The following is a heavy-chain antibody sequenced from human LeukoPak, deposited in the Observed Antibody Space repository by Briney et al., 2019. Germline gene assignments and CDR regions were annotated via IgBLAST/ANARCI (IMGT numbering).Heavy chain of an antibody. CDR1: GFIFDDYG. CDR2: INWNGGST. D-gene: IGHD5-12*01. Sequence: GGSLRLSCAASGFIFDDYGMSWVRQAPGKGLECVSGINWNGGSTGYADSVKGRFTISRDNAKNSLYLQMNSLRPEDTALYYCATNGGGDSGYGNFDYWGQGTLVTVSS. V-gene: IGHV3-20*04. CDR3: ATNGGGDSGYGNFDY. J-gene: IGHJ4*02.